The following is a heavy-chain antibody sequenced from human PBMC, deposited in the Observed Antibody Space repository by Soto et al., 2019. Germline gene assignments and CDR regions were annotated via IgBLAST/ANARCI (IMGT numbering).Heavy chain of an antibody. CDR3: ARDGYCSSTSCAGRFDP. CDR1: GGTFSSYA. Sequence: SVKVSCKASGGTFSSYAISWVRQAPGQGLEWMGGIIPIFGTANYAQKFQGRVTITADESTSTAYMELSSLRSEDTAVYYCARDGYCSSTSCAGRFDPWGQGTLVTVSS. CDR2: IIPIFGTA. D-gene: IGHD2-2*03. J-gene: IGHJ5*02. V-gene: IGHV1-69*13.